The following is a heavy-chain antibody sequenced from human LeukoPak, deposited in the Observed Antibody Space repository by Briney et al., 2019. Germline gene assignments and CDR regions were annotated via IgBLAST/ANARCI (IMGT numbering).Heavy chain of an antibody. V-gene: IGHV3-66*04. Sequence: GGSLRLSCAASGFTVSSSYMSWVRQAPGKGLEWVSVIYSGGSTYYADSVRGRFTISRDNSKKTLYLQMNSLKTEDTAVYYCTTRSLKSGSYGGGFDYWGQGTLVTVSS. D-gene: IGHD1-26*01. CDR2: IYSGGST. J-gene: IGHJ4*02. CDR3: TTRSLKSGSYGGGFDY. CDR1: GFTVSSSY.